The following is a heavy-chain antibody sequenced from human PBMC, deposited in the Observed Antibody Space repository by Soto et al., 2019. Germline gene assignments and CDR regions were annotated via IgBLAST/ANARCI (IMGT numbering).Heavy chain of an antibody. CDR3: ARDRSRYCSGGSCYPQLGY. Sequence: ASVKVSCKASGYTFTSYGISWVRQAPGQGLEWMGWISAYNGNTNYAQKLQGRVTMTTDTSTSTAYMELRSLRSDDTAVYYCARDRSRYCSGGSCYPQLGYWGQGTLVTVSS. CDR1: GYTFTSYG. CDR2: ISAYNGNT. V-gene: IGHV1-18*01. J-gene: IGHJ4*02. D-gene: IGHD2-15*01.